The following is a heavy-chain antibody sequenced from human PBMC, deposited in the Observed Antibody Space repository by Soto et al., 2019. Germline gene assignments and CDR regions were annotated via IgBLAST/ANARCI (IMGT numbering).Heavy chain of an antibody. D-gene: IGHD3-10*01. Sequence: QVQMVQSGAEVKKPWSSVKVSCKDSGGTFSSYAISWVRQAPGQWLEWMGGIIPIVVTANYAQKLQGRVMSTADESTSTAYMELGRLRSEDTAVYYCARGPAYGSGRYGYYAYWGQGTMVTVSS. J-gene: IGHJ4*02. CDR1: GGTFSSYA. CDR2: IIPIVVTA. V-gene: IGHV1-69*01. CDR3: ARGPAYGSGRYGYYAY.